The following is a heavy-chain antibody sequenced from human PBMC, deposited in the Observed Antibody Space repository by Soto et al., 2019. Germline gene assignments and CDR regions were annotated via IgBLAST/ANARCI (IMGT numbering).Heavy chain of an antibody. Sequence: TLSLTCAVSGGSISSSNWWSWVRQPPGKGLEWIGEIYHSGSTNYNPSLKSRVTISVDKSKNQFSLKLSSVTAADTAVYYCARVEYSSSSAIDYWGQGTLVTVSS. J-gene: IGHJ4*02. V-gene: IGHV4-4*02. CDR3: ARVEYSSSSAIDY. D-gene: IGHD6-6*01. CDR1: GGSISSSNW. CDR2: IYHSGST.